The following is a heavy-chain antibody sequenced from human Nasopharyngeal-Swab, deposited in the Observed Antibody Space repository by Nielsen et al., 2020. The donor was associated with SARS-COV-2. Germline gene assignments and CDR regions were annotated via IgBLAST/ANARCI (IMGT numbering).Heavy chain of an antibody. CDR3: AKDPDYSNLNWFDP. Sequence: GESLKISCAASGFTFSSYAMSWVRQAPGKGLEWVSAISGSGGSTYYADSAKGRFTISRDNSKNTLYLQMNSLRAEDTAVYYCAKDPDYSNLNWFDPWGQGTLVTVSS. CDR1: GFTFSSYA. J-gene: IGHJ5*02. V-gene: IGHV3-23*01. CDR2: ISGSGGST. D-gene: IGHD4-11*01.